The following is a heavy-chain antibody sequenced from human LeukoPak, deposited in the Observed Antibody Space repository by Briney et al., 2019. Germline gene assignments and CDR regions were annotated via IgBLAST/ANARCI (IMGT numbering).Heavy chain of an antibody. J-gene: IGHJ5*02. CDR3: ARDLDDWFDP. CDR1: GYTFTSYA. CDR2: INAGNGNT. Sequence: ASVKVSCKASGYTFTSYAMHWVRQAPGQRLEWMGWINAGNGNTKYSQKLQGRVTMTTDTSTSTAYMELRSLRSDDTAVYYCARDLDDWFDPWGQGTLVTVSS. D-gene: IGHD3-9*01. V-gene: IGHV1-3*01.